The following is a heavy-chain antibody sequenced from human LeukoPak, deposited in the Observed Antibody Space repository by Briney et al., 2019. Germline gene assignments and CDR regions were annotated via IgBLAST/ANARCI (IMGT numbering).Heavy chain of an antibody. Sequence: PGGSLRLSCAASGFTFSSFEMNWVRQAPGKGLEWVGRIKSKSDGGTTDYAAPVKGRFTISRDDSKNTLYLQMNSLKTEDTAVYYCIRLWFGEFIWGQGTMVSVSS. CDR1: GFTFSSFE. J-gene: IGHJ3*02. V-gene: IGHV3-15*01. CDR3: IRLWFGEFI. D-gene: IGHD3-10*01. CDR2: IKSKSDGGTT.